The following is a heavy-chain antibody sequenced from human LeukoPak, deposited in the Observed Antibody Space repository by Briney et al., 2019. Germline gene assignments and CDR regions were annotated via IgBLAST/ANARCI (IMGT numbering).Heavy chain of an antibody. CDR2: INNSGGT. D-gene: IGHD2-8*01. V-gene: IGHV4-34*01. Sequence: LETLSLTCAVFGVSFSGYYWGWVRDPPGEGVEWIGEINNSGGTTYNPSLKSRVTILVDTPENHFSLKLISVTAADTAVYYCARIRYSHTNAICYNYCGQGTLVTVSS. CDR1: GVSFSGYY. CDR3: ARIRYSHTNAICYNY. J-gene: IGHJ4*02.